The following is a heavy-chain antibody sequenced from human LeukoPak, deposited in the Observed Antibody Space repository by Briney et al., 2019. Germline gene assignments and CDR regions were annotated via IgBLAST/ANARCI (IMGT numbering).Heavy chain of an antibody. J-gene: IGHJ3*02. CDR3: ARRQYSYGPLAFDI. Sequence: SETLSLTCTVSGGSISSSSYYWGWIRQPPGKGLEWIGSIYYSGSTYYNPSLKSRVTISVDTSKNQFSLKLSSVTAADTAVYYCARRQYSYGPLAFDIWGQGTMVTVSS. D-gene: IGHD5-18*01. CDR1: GGSISSSSYY. CDR2: IYYSGST. V-gene: IGHV4-39*01.